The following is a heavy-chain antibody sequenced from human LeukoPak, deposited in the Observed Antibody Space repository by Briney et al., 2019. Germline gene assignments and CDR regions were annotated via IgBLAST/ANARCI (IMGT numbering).Heavy chain of an antibody. D-gene: IGHD3-10*01. J-gene: IGHJ4*02. CDR2: IKSKTDGETT. V-gene: IGHV3-15*07. Sequence: PGGSLRLSCAASGFTFSNAWMNWVRQAPGKGLEWIGRIKSKTDGETTNYAEPVRGRFTISRDDSKSAVYLQMNSLKIEDTAVYYCTTDLGTYYHGSQRLIPIDYWGQGTLVTVSS. CDR1: GFTFSNAW. CDR3: TTDLGTYYHGSQRLIPIDY.